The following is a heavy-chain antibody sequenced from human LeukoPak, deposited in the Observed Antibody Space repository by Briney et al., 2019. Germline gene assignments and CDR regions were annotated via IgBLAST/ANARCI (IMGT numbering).Heavy chain of an antibody. CDR2: THHSGST. D-gene: IGHD2-2*01. Sequence: SETLSLTCTVSGVSISSAGYSWTWIRQPPGKAPEWIGYTHHSGSTDYNPSLKSRVTISVDRSKNQFSLKLRSVTAADTAVYYCARFRFCSGTPCFYDFDYWGQGILVTVSS. J-gene: IGHJ4*02. V-gene: IGHV4-30-2*01. CDR3: ARFRFCSGTPCFYDFDY. CDR1: GVSISSAGYS.